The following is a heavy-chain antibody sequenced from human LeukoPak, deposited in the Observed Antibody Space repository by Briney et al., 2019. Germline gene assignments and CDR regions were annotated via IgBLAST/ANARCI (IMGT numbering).Heavy chain of an antibody. D-gene: IGHD5-12*01. CDR2: ISAYNGNT. CDR1: GYTFTSYS. Sequence: ASVKVSCKASGYTFTSYSINWVRQAPGKGLEGMAWISAYNGNTNYAQKFQGRLTLTRDTSTSTAYMELRSLRSDDTAIYFCARGMSGYTEDPFDIWGQGTVVTVSS. CDR3: ARGMSGYTEDPFDI. J-gene: IGHJ3*02. V-gene: IGHV1-18*01.